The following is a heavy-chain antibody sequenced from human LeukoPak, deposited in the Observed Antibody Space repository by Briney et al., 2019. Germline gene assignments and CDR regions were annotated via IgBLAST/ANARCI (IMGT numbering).Heavy chain of an antibody. CDR1: GFTFSSYEI. Sequence: GSLRLSCAASGFTFSSYEIHWVRQAPGKGLEWIGSIYYSGSTYYNPSLKSRVTISVDTSKNQFSLKLSSVTAADTAVYYCARIVGASDYWGQGTLVTVSS. J-gene: IGHJ4*02. D-gene: IGHD1-26*01. CDR3: ARIVGASDY. CDR2: IYYSGST. V-gene: IGHV4-39*01.